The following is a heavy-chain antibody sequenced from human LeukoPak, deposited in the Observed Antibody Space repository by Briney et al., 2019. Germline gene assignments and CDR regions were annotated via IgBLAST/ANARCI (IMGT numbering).Heavy chain of an antibody. CDR2: ISHDGRDT. CDR1: GFTFSTFP. D-gene: IGHD6-6*01. CDR3: ARVGRVSIYPSYMDV. J-gene: IGHJ6*03. Sequence: GPSLRLSCEASGFTFSTFPMHWVRQTPDKRLEWVAVISHDGRDTYYADSVKGRFTISRDNSKNTLYLQMNSLSPEDTAVVYCARVGRVSIYPSYMDVWGKGTTVTVSS. V-gene: IGHV3-30*04.